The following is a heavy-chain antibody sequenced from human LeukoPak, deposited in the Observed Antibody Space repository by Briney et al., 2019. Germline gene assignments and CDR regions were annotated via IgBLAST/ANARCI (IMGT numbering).Heavy chain of an antibody. CDR2: ISGTGGST. V-gene: IGHV3-23*01. D-gene: IGHD4-17*01. Sequence: GGSLRLSCAASGFTFNSYDMSWVRQAPGKGLEWVSTISGTGGSTYYADSVKGRFTISRDNSKNTLYLQMNSLRAEDTAVYYCAKLDYDWANFDYWGQGTLVTVSS. CDR1: GFTFNSYD. CDR3: AKLDYDWANFDY. J-gene: IGHJ4*02.